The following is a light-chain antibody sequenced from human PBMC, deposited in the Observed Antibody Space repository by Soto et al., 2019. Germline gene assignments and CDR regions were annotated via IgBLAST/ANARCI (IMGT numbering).Light chain of an antibody. CDR1: QSVSSY. Sequence: EIVLTQSPATLSLSPGERATLSCRASQSVSSYLAWYQQKPGQAPRLLIYDASNRATGIPARFSGSGSGTDFTLTISSLEPEDFATYFCLQDYNLPRTFGQGTTVEI. CDR3: LQDYNLPRT. V-gene: IGKV3-11*01. J-gene: IGKJ1*01. CDR2: DAS.